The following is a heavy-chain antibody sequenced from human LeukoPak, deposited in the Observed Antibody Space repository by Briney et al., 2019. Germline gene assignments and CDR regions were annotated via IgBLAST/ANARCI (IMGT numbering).Heavy chain of an antibody. CDR2: ISSSSSYI. CDR1: GFTFSSYS. D-gene: IGHD3-22*01. V-gene: IGHV3-21*01. J-gene: IGHJ4*02. CDR3: ARDPSSGDYYDSSGYYPTY. Sequence: GGSLRLSCAASGFTFSSYSMNWVRQAPGKGLEWVSSISSSSSYIYYADSVKGRFTISRDNAKNSLYLQMNSLRAEDTAVYYCARDPSSGDYYDSSGYYPTYWGQGTLVTVSS.